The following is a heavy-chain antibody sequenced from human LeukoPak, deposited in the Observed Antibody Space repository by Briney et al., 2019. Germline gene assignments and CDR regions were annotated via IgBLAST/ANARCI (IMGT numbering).Heavy chain of an antibody. Sequence: GGSLRLSCAASGLTFSSYSMHWVRQAPGKGLEWVAVVSNDGKIKYYADSVKGRFTISRDNSKNALYLQMNSLGPEDTAVYYCARGSLEFEYWGQGALVTVSS. V-gene: IGHV3-30*04. D-gene: IGHD1-1*01. CDR2: VSNDGKIK. J-gene: IGHJ4*02. CDR1: GLTFSSYS. CDR3: ARGSLEFEY.